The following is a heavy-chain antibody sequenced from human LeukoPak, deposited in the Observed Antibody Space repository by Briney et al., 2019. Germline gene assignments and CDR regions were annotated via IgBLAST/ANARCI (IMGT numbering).Heavy chain of an antibody. J-gene: IGHJ4*02. CDR3: TRVGYIDEGIDY. CDR2: INTDGNIT. D-gene: IGHD5-24*01. V-gene: IGHV3-74*01. Sequence: GGSLRLSCAASGFTFDDYAMHWVRQAPGKGPVWVSRINTDGNITTYADSVRGRFSISRDNAKNSLYLQMNSLRAEDTAIYYCTRVGYIDEGIDYWGQGTLVTVSS. CDR1: GFTFDDYA.